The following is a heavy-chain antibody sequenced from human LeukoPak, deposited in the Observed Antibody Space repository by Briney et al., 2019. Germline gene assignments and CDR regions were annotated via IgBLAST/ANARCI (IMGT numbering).Heavy chain of an antibody. V-gene: IGHV3-30*02. Sequence: PGGSLRLSCAASGFTFSSYGMHWVRQAPGKGLEWVAFIRYGGSNKYYADSVKGRFTISRDNSKITLYLQMNSLRADDTAVYYCAKGYDFWSGGIDYWGQGTLVTVSS. CDR2: IRYGGSNK. CDR3: AKGYDFWSGGIDY. D-gene: IGHD3-3*01. CDR1: GFTFSSYG. J-gene: IGHJ4*02.